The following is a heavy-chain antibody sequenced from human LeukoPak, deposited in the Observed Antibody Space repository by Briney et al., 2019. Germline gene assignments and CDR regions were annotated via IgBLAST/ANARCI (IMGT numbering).Heavy chain of an antibody. J-gene: IGHJ2*01. CDR3: ARVYYSNSYDYWYFDL. Sequence: SETLSLTCTVSGGSISSSSYYWGWIRQPPGTGLEWIGSIYYSGSTYYNPSLESRVTISVDTSKNQFSLKLSSVTAADTAVYCCARVYYSNSYDYWYFDLWGRGTLVTVSS. V-gene: IGHV4-39*07. CDR1: GGSISSSSYY. D-gene: IGHD6-13*01. CDR2: IYYSGST.